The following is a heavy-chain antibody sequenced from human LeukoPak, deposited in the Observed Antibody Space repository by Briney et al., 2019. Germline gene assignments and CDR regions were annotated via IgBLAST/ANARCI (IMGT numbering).Heavy chain of an antibody. Sequence: ASVKVSCTASVYTFTIYDINWVRQATGQGLAWMRWMNPNRGNTGYAQKFQGRVTMTRNTSISTAYMELSSLRSEDTAVYYCARGRWTKRQRGVYYFDCWGQATMVTVPS. J-gene: IGHJ4*02. V-gene: IGHV1-8*01. CDR1: VYTFTIYD. CDR2: MNPNRGNT. D-gene: IGHD3/OR15-3a*01. CDR3: ARGRWTKRQRGVYYFDC.